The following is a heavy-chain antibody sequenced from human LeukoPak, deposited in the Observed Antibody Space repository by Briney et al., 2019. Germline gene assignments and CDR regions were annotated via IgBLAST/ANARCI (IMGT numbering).Heavy chain of an antibody. CDR2: IYYSGSN. CDR1: GGSINSYY. V-gene: IGHV4-59*13. D-gene: IGHD6-13*01. J-gene: IGHJ4*02. CDR3: ARERYSNSWFIDY. Sequence: SETLSLTCTVSGGSINSYYWSWIRQPPGKGLEWIGYIYYSGSNNYNPSLESRVTISVDTSKNQFSLKLTSVTAADTAVYYCARERYSNSWFIDYWGQGTLVTVSS.